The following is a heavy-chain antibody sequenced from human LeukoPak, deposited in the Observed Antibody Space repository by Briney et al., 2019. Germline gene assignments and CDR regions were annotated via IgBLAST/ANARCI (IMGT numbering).Heavy chain of an antibody. CDR3: ARRVGNDYGDYLMAAFDY. CDR1: GFTFSSYS. D-gene: IGHD4-17*01. V-gene: IGHV3-21*01. J-gene: IGHJ4*02. CDR2: ISSSSSYI. Sequence: GGSLRLSCAASGFTFSSYSMNWVRQAPGKGLEWVSSISSSSSYIYYADSVKGRFTISRDNAKNSLYLQMNSLRAEDTAVYYCARRVGNDYGDYLMAAFDYWGQGTLVTVSS.